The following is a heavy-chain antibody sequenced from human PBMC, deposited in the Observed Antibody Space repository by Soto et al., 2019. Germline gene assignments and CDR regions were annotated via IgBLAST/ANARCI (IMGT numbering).Heavy chain of an antibody. D-gene: IGHD6-13*01. J-gene: IGHJ4*02. CDR1: GYTFTSYG. CDR2: ISAYNGNT. CDR3: ASVAAAGTLFDY. Sequence: ASVKVSYKASGYTFTSYGISWVRQAPGQGLEWMGWISAYNGNTNYAQKLQGRVTMTTDTSTSTAYMELRSLRSDDTAVYYCASVAAAGTLFDYWGQGTLVTVSS. V-gene: IGHV1-18*01.